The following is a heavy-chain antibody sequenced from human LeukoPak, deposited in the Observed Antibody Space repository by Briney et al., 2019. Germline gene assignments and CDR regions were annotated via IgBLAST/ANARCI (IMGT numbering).Heavy chain of an antibody. CDR3: AKDSGYSGYEPVFDY. D-gene: IGHD5-12*01. CDR1: GITLSNYG. Sequence: GGSLRLSCAVSGITLSNYGMSWVRQAPGKGVEGVAGISDSGGGTNYADSVKGRFTISRDNRKNTLYLQLNSLRAEDTALCYCAKDSGYSGYEPVFDYWGQGTLVTVSS. V-gene: IGHV3-23*01. CDR2: ISDSGGGT. J-gene: IGHJ4*02.